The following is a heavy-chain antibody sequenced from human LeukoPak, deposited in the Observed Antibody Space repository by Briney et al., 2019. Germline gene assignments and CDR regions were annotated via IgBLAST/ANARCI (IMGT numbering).Heavy chain of an antibody. V-gene: IGHV1-58*02. CDR3: VAGWRFGMDV. CDR1: GFSFTSAA. J-gene: IGHJ6*02. Sequence: SVKVSCEGSGFSFTSAAMRSVRQAREQRLEWIGRVFLGSGDINNAQKFQETVTLTRDMSTSTGYMYQSTQRSQDTAVYYTVAGWRFGMDVWRQGTRDTVSS. D-gene: IGHD1-1*01. CDR2: VFLGSGDI.